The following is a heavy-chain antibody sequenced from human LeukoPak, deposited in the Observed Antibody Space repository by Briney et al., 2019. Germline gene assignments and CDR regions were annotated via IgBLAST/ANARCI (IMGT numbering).Heavy chain of an antibody. Sequence: SLELSCAASGIPFDDKAMQWGREGPGKGLEWVAGISRNSDSTGYADSVKGRFTISRDNAKNSLYLQMNSLRAEDMALYYCVKDIGSGSYRYGGYFDYWGQGTLVTVSS. V-gene: IGHV3-9*03. CDR1: GIPFDDKA. D-gene: IGHD1-26*01. J-gene: IGHJ4*02. CDR3: VKDIGSGSYRYGGYFDY. CDR2: ISRNSDST.